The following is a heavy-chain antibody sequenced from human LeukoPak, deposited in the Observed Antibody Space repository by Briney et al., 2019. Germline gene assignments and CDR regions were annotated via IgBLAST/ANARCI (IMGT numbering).Heavy chain of an antibody. D-gene: IGHD2-15*01. Sequence: ASVKVSCKASGGTFSSYAISWVRQAPGQGLEWMGGIIPIFGTANYAQKFQGRVTITTDESTSTAYMELSSLRSEDTAVYYCAHSQDCSGGSCYSYYWGQGTLVTVSS. CDR3: AHSQDCSGGSCYSYY. CDR2: IIPIFGTA. V-gene: IGHV1-69*05. CDR1: GGTFSSYA. J-gene: IGHJ4*02.